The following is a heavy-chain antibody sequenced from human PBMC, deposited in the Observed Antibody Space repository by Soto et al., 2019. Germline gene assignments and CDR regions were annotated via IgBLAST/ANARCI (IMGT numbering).Heavy chain of an antibody. D-gene: IGHD4-4*01. J-gene: IGHJ4*02. CDR1: GGSFSGYY. CDR2: INHSGST. CDR3: ARGIRVTTRSGDFDY. V-gene: IGHV4-34*01. Sequence: SETLSLTCAVYGGSFSGYYWSWIRQPPGKGLEWIGEINHSGSTNYNPSLKSRVTISVDTSKNQFSLKLSSVTAADTAAYYCARGIRVTTRSGDFDYWGQGTLVTVSS.